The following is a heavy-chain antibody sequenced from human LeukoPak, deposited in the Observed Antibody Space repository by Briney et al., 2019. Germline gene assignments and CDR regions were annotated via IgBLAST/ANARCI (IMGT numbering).Heavy chain of an antibody. Sequence: SSVKLSCKASGGTFSSYAISWVRQAPGQGLEWMGRILPIFGTANYAQKFQGRVTITTDESTSTAYMELSSLRSEDAAVYYCARTTVSTVAGTAPFDYWGQGTLATVSS. CDR2: ILPIFGTA. J-gene: IGHJ4*02. V-gene: IGHV1-69*05. D-gene: IGHD6-19*01. CDR1: GGTFSSYA. CDR3: ARTTVSTVAGTAPFDY.